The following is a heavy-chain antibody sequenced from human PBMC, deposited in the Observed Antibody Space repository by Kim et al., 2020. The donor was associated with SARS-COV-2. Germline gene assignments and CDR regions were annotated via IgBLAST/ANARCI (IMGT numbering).Heavy chain of an antibody. CDR3: ARISARGSQQVRLGWYFDL. V-gene: IGHV1-2*02. J-gene: IGHJ2*01. CDR2: INPNSGGT. Sequence: ASVKVSCKASGYTFTGYYMHWVRQAPGQGLEWMGWINPNSGGTNYAQKFQGRVTMTRDTSISTAYMELSRLRSDDTAVYYCARISARGSQQVRLGWYFDLWGRGTLVTVSS. CDR1: GYTFTGYY. D-gene: IGHD1-26*01.